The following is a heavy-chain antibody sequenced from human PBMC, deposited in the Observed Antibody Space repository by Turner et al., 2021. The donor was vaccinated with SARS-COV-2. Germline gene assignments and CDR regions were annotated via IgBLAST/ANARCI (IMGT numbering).Heavy chain of an antibody. CDR3: ARVWVRWWYFDL. V-gene: IGHV4-39*01. CDR2: IYYSGST. Sequence: QLQLQESGPGLVKPSETLSLTCTVSGGSISSRSYFWGWIRQPPGKGLEWIGSIYYSGSTYHNPSLKSRVTISVDTSKNQFSLKLSSVTAADTAVYYCARVWVRWWYFDLWGRGTLVTVSS. J-gene: IGHJ2*01. D-gene: IGHD7-27*01. CDR1: GGSISSRSYF.